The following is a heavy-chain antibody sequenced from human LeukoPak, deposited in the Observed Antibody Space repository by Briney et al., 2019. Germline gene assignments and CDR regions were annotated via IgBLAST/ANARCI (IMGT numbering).Heavy chain of an antibody. CDR3: ARVAGSNYHYYYYYMDV. V-gene: IGHV1-18*01. CDR1: GYTFTSYG. J-gene: IGHJ6*03. CDR2: ISAYNGNT. Sequence: ASVKVSCKASGYTFTSYGISWVRQAPGQGLEWMGWISAYNGNTNYAQKLQGRVTMTTDTSTSTAYMELRSLRSDDTAVYYCARVAGSNYHYYYYYMDVWGKGTTVTVSS. D-gene: IGHD4-11*01.